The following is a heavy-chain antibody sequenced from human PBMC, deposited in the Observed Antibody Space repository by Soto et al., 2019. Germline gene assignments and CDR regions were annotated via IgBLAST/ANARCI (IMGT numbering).Heavy chain of an antibody. Sequence: ASVKVSCKASGGTFSSYAISWVRQAPGQGLEWMGGIIPIFGTANYAQKFQGRVTITADESTGTAYMELSSRRSEDTAVYYCARDPDPMYYDILTGFAAHAFDIWGQGTMVTVSS. J-gene: IGHJ3*02. V-gene: IGHV1-69*13. CDR3: ARDPDPMYYDILTGFAAHAFDI. CDR2: IIPIFGTA. CDR1: GGTFSSYA. D-gene: IGHD3-9*01.